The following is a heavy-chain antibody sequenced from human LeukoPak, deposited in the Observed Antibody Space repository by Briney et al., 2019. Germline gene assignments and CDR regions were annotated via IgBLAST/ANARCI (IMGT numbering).Heavy chain of an antibody. Sequence: PGRSLRLSCAASGFTFSSYAMHWVRQAPGKGLEWVALISYDVSNEYYADSVKGRFTISRDNSKNTLYLQMNSLRAEDTAVYYCARDAPYGSGSYYNSIFDYWGQGTLVTVSS. CDR3: ARDAPYGSGSYYNSIFDY. CDR1: GFTFSSYA. J-gene: IGHJ4*02. D-gene: IGHD3-10*01. V-gene: IGHV3-30-3*01. CDR2: ISYDVSNE.